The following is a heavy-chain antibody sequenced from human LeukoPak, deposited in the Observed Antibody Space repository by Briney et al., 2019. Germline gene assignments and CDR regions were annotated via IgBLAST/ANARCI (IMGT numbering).Heavy chain of an antibody. CDR1: GGSFSGYY. CDR2: INHSGST. D-gene: IGHD5-12*01. CDR3: ARILVATIRILDY. J-gene: IGHJ4*02. Sequence: SETLSLTCAVYGGSFSGYYWSWIRQPPGKGLEWIGEINHSGSTNYNPSLKSRVTISVDTSKNQFSLKLSSVTAADTAVYYCARILVATIRILDYWGQGTLVTVSS. V-gene: IGHV4-34*01.